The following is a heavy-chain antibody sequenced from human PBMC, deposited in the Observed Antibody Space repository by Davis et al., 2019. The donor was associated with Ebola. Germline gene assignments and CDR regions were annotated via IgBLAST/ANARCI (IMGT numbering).Heavy chain of an antibody. Sequence: GESLKISCAASGFTFSDYYMSWVRQAPGKGLEWVSYISSSGSTIYYADSVKGRFTISRDNAKNSMYLQMNSLRAEDTAVYYCAKNNWNDFIILDYWGQGTLVTVSS. CDR2: ISSSGSTI. V-gene: IGHV3-11*01. J-gene: IGHJ4*02. D-gene: IGHD1-1*01. CDR1: GFTFSDYY. CDR3: AKNNWNDFIILDY.